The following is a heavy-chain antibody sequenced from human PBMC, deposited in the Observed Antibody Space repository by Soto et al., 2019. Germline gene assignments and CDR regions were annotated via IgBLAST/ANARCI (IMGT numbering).Heavy chain of an antibody. CDR3: RLPLLDYYGMDV. V-gene: IGHV4-4*02. CDR2: IYHTGST. CDR1: GGSISSSYW. J-gene: IGHJ6*02. D-gene: IGHD2-15*01. Sequence: SETLSLTCAVSGGSISSSYWWTWVRQPPGKGLEWIGEIYHTGSTNYNPSLKSRVTISVDKSKNHFSLKLSSVTAADTAVYYCRLPLLDYYGMDVWGQGTTVTVSS.